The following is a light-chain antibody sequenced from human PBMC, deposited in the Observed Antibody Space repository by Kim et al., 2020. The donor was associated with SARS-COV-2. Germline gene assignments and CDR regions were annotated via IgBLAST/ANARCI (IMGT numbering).Light chain of an antibody. CDR3: QVWDSSSDHLYV. CDR2: YDS. CDR1: NIGSKG. Sequence: PGKTARITCGGNNIGSKGVQWYQQKPGQAPVLVIYYDSDRPSGIPERFSGSNSGNTATLTISRVEAGDEADYYCQVWDSSSDHLYVFGTGTKVTVL. J-gene: IGLJ1*01. V-gene: IGLV3-21*04.